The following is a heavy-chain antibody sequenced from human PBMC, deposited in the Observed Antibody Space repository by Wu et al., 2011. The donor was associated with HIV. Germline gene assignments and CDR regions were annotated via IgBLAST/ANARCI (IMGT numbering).Heavy chain of an antibody. CDR1: GDTFSSFA. J-gene: IGHJ3*02. V-gene: IGHV1-69*05. D-gene: IGHD2-15*01. CDR3: VRGYCSGDNCYLPFDVFDI. CDR2: ILPCYTQ. Sequence: QVQLMQSGADAKNAGSSVKISCGAFWRASGDTFSSFAFSWVRQAPGQGLEWLGAILPCYTQQNTQTISRTESRFTPTQSTKTVNMELSSLRSEDTAVYYCVRGYCSGDNCYLPFDVFDILGAKGQWSPSLQ.